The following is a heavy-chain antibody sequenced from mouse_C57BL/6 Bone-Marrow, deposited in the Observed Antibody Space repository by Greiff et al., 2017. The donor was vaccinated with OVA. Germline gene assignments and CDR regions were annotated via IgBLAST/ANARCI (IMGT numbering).Heavy chain of an antibody. CDR2: INYDGSST. D-gene: IGHD1-1*01. CDR1: GFTFSDYY. Sequence: EVKVVESEGGLVQPGSSMKLSCTASGFTFSDYYMAWVRQVPEKGLEWVANINYDGSSTYYLDSLKSRFIISRDNAKNILYLQMSSLKSEDTATYYWARGEEEPYDYGSSYVPHYWYFDVWGTGTTVTVSS. J-gene: IGHJ1*03. V-gene: IGHV5-16*01. CDR3: ARGEEEPYDYGSSYVPHYWYFDV.